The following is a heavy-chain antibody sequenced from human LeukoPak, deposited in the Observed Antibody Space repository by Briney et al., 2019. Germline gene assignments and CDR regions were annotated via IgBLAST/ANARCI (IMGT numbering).Heavy chain of an antibody. CDR1: GYTFTGNY. CDR3: AREVGASYYFDY. V-gene: IGHV1-2*02. J-gene: IGHJ4*02. D-gene: IGHD1-26*01. Sequence: ASVKVSCKASGYTFTGNYIHWVRQAPGQGLEWMGLINPNSGGTNYAQKFQGRVTITADASTSTAYMELSSLRSEDTAVYYCAREVGASYYFDYWGQGTLVTVSS. CDR2: INPNSGGT.